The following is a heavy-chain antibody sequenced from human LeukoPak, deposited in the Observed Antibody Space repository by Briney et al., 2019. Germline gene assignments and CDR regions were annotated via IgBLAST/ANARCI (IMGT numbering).Heavy chain of an antibody. CDR3: ARAYGDYDDAFDI. V-gene: IGHV4-39*07. D-gene: IGHD4-17*01. CDR2: IYYSGST. Sequence: SETLSLTCTVSGGSINSNSYYWGWIRQPPGKGLEWIGSIYYSGSTYYNPSLKSRDTISVDTSKNQFSLKLSSVTAADTAVYYCARAYGDYDDAFDIWGQGTMVTVSS. CDR1: GGSINSNSYY. J-gene: IGHJ3*02.